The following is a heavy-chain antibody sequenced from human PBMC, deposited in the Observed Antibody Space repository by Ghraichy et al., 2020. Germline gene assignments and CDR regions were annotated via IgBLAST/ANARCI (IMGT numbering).Heavy chain of an antibody. CDR2: IRSKGYGGTT. V-gene: IGHV3-49*03. CDR1: GFTFGDYG. J-gene: IGHJ6*02. D-gene: IGHD3-10*01. CDR3: SKRSSYKYYAMDV. Sequence: GGFLRLSCTASGFTFGDYGMSWFRQAPGKGLEWVGFIRSKGYGGTTEYAASVKGRFTISRDDSKSIAYLQMNSLKTEDTAVYYCSKRSSYKYYAMDVWGQGTTVTVSS.